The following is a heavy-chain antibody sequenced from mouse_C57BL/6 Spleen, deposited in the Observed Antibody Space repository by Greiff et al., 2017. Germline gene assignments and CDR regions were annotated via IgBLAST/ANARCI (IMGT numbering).Heavy chain of an antibody. V-gene: IGHV1-15*01. CDR3: TRFGYYENCFDY. CDR1: GYTFTDYE. CDR2: IDPETGGT. D-gene: IGHD2-3*01. Sequence: VQLQQSGAELVRPGASVTLSCKASGYTFTDYEMHWVKQTPVHGLEWIGAIDPETGGTAYNQKFKGKATLTADKSSSTAYMELRSLTSEDSAVYYCTRFGYYENCFDYWGQGTTLTVSS. J-gene: IGHJ2*01.